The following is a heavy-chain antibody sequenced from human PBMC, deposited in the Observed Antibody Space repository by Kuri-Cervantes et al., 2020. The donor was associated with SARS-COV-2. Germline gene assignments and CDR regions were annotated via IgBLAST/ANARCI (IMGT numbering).Heavy chain of an antibody. V-gene: IGHV1-69*13. D-gene: IGHD3-22*01. Sequence: SVKVSCKASGYTFTGYYMHWVRQAPGQGLEWMGWIIPIFAKANYAQKFQGRVTITADQSTSTAYMELSSLRSEDTAVYYCARGPGLSDSRGYYYFYWGQGTLVTVSS. J-gene: IGHJ4*02. CDR2: IIPIFAKA. CDR1: GYTFTGYY. CDR3: ARGPGLSDSRGYYYFY.